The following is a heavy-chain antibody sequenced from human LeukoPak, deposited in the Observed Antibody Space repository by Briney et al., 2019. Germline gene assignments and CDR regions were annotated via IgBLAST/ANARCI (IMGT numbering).Heavy chain of an antibody. J-gene: IGHJ3*02. CDR2: ISGSGGST. CDR3: ARPPRVVTAICAFDI. D-gene: IGHD2-21*02. V-gene: IGHV3-23*01. CDR1: GFTFSSYG. Sequence: GGSLRLSCAASGFTFSSYGMSWVRQAPGKGLEWVSAISGSGGSTYADSVKGRFTISRDNSKNTLYLQMNSLRAEDTAVYYCARPPRVVTAICAFDIWGQGTMVTVSS.